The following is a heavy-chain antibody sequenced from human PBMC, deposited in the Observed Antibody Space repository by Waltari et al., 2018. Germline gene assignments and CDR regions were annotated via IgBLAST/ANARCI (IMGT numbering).Heavy chain of an antibody. V-gene: IGHV3-23*03. CDR1: GFTFSNYA. CDR3: AKLPRRGSYFDY. J-gene: IGHJ4*02. D-gene: IGHD1-26*01. Sequence: EVQLLESGGGLVQPGGSLSLSCAASGFTFSNYAMSWVRQAPGRGLEWVSVIYSGGSGTDYADSVKGRFTIYRDNSKNTLYLQMNSLRAEDTAVYYCAKLPRRGSYFDYWGQGTLVTVSS. CDR2: IYSGGSGT.